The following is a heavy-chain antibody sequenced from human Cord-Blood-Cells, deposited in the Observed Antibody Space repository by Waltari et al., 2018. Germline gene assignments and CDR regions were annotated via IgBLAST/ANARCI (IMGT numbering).Heavy chain of an antibody. CDR2: SNPNSGGT. V-gene: IGHV1-2*04. CDR1: GYPFPGYY. J-gene: IGHJ4*02. D-gene: IGHD5-18*01. Sequence: QVQLVQSGAEVKKPGAPVKVSCTASGYPFPGYYMHWVRQAPGQGLEWMGWSNPNSGGTNYAQKCQGWVTMTRDTSISTAYMELSRLRSDDTAVYYCARAGYSYGYYFDYWGQGTLVTVSS. CDR3: ARAGYSYGYYFDY.